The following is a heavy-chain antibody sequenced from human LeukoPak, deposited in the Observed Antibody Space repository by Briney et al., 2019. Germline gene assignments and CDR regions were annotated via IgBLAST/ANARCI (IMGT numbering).Heavy chain of an antibody. CDR3: ATDPRVYRAFDI. V-gene: IGHV1-24*01. CDR1: GYTLTELS. J-gene: IGHJ3*02. Sequence: ASVKVSCKVSGYTLTELSMHWVRQAPGKGLEWMGGFDPEDGETIYAQKFQGRVTMTEDTSTDTAYMELSSLRSEDTAVYYCATDPRVYRAFDIWGQGTMATVSS. D-gene: IGHD6-13*01. CDR2: FDPEDGET.